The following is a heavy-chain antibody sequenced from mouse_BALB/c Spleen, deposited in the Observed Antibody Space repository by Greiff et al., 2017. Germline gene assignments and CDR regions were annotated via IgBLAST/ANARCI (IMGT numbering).Heavy chain of an antibody. CDR2: ISSGGSYT. CDR1: GFTFSSYG. D-gene: IGHD4-1*01. CDR3: ASQTVTLFAY. Sequence: EVKLVESGGDLVKPGGSLKLSCAASGFTFSSYGMSWVRQTQDKRLEWVATISSGGSYTYYPDSVKGRFTISRDNAKNTLYLQMSSLKSEDTAMYYCASQTVTLFAYWGQGTLVTVSA. J-gene: IGHJ3*01. V-gene: IGHV5-6*02.